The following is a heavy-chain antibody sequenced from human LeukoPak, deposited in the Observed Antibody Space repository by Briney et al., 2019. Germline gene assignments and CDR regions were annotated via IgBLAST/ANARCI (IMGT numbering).Heavy chain of an antibody. J-gene: IGHJ4*02. CDR1: GFTFSSYS. Sequence: PGGSLRLSCAASGFTFSSYSMNWVRLAPGKGLQWVSSISSSGNYIFYADSVKGRFTISRDNAKNSLHLQMNSLRAEDTAVYYCARAWSRYCSSTSCYAGDYWGQGTLVTVSS. CDR2: ISSSGNYI. D-gene: IGHD2-2*01. CDR3: ARAWSRYCSSTSCYAGDY. V-gene: IGHV3-21*04.